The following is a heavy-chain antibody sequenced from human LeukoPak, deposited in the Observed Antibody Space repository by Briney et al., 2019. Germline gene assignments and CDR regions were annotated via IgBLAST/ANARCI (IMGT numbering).Heavy chain of an antibody. CDR1: GFTFDDYA. CDR2: ISWNSGSI. Sequence: GGSLRLSCAASGFTFDDYAMHWVRQAPGKGLEWVSGISWNSGSIGYADSVKGRFTISRDNAKNSLYLQMNSLRAEDTALYYCAKAPLDVWGKGTTVTVSS. V-gene: IGHV3-9*01. J-gene: IGHJ6*04. CDR3: AKAPLDV.